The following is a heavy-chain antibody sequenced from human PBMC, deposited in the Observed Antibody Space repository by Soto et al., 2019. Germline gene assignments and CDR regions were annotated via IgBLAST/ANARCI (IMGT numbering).Heavy chain of an antibody. CDR3: AKATATGGGAFDI. Sequence: SGGSLRLSCAASGFICSSYDMSWVRQAPGKGLEWVSTILVDGRTFYVDSVKGRFTISRDNSKNTVYLQMNSLTAGDTALYYCAKATATGGGAFDICGQRTMVTVPS. CDR2: ILVDGRT. CDR1: GFICSSYD. V-gene: IGHV3-23*01. J-gene: IGHJ3*02. D-gene: IGHD2-8*02.